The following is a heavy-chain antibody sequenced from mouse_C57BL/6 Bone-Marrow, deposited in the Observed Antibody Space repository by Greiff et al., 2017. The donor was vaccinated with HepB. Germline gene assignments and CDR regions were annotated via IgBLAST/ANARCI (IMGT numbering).Heavy chain of an antibody. CDR2: INYDGSST. D-gene: IGHD1-1*02. Sequence: DVMLVESAGGLVQPGSSMKLSCTASGFTFSDYYMAWVRQVPEKGLEWVANINYDGSSTYYLDSLKSRFIISRDNAKNILYLQMSSLKSEDTATYYCTRDTMPVATEWYFDVWGTGTTVTVSS. J-gene: IGHJ1*03. CDR3: TRDTMPVATEWYFDV. CDR1: GFTFSDYY. V-gene: IGHV5-16*01.